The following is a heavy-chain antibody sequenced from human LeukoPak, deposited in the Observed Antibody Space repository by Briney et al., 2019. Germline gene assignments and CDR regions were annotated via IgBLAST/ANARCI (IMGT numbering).Heavy chain of an antibody. D-gene: IGHD2-15*01. CDR1: GDSISSYY. J-gene: IGHJ6*02. Sequence: SETLSLTCTVSGDSISSYYGSWIRQPAGKGLEWIGRIYTSGSTNYNPSLKSRVTMSVDTSKNQFSLKLSSVTAADTAVYYCARDSRYCSGGSCPFYYYYGMDVWGQGTTVTVSS. CDR2: IYTSGST. V-gene: IGHV4-4*07. CDR3: ARDSRYCSGGSCPFYYYYGMDV.